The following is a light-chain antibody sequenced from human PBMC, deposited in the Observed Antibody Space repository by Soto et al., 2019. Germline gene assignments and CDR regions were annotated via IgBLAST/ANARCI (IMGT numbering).Light chain of an antibody. CDR2: CAS. Sequence: DIVMTQSPDSLAVSLGERATINCKSSQSVLYSSNNRNYLAWYQQKPGQPPKLLISCASTRESGVPDRFSGSGSGTDFTLTISGLQADDVAVYYCQQYFSTPLSFGGGTKVEIK. J-gene: IGKJ4*01. CDR1: QSVLYSSNNRNY. V-gene: IGKV4-1*01. CDR3: QQYFSTPLS.